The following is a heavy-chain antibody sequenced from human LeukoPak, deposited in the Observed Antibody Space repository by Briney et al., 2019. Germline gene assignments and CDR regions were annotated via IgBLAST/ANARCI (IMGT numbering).Heavy chain of an antibody. J-gene: IGHJ3*02. V-gene: IGHV3-7*01. CDR1: GFTFSSYW. D-gene: IGHD3-10*01. CDR2: IKQGGSEK. CDR3: ARDRGHGFDFDI. Sequence: GGSLTLFCAASGFTFSSYWMSWVRQAPGKAVEWVANIKQGGSEKYYVDSVKGRFTISRDNAKNSLYLQMNSLRAEDTAVYYCARDRGHGFDFDILGQGTTVTVSS.